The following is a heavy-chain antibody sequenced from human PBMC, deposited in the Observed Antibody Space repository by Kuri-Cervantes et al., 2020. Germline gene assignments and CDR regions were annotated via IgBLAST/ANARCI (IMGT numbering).Heavy chain of an antibody. D-gene: IGHD3-3*01. Sequence: GESLKISCAASGFIFSNYGMTWVRQAPGKGLEWLSTISASGGSTYYADSVEGRFTLSRDNSKNTLYLQMNSLRAEDTAVYHCARDSGYYTYIMDVWGKGTTVTVSS. V-gene: IGHV3-23*01. J-gene: IGHJ6*03. CDR2: ISASGGST. CDR1: GFIFSNYG. CDR3: ARDSGYYTYIMDV.